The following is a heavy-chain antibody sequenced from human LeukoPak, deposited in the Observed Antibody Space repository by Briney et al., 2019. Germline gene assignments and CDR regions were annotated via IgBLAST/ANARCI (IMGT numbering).Heavy chain of an antibody. D-gene: IGHD3-22*01. Sequence: ASVKVSCKASGYTFTNYYMHWVRQAPGQGLEWMGIINPSGGSTSYAQRFQGRVTMTRDTSISTAYMELSRLRSDDTAVYYCARPLYYYDSSGYYYLDYWGQGTLVTVSS. J-gene: IGHJ4*02. CDR3: ARPLYYYDSSGYYYLDY. CDR2: INPSGGST. CDR1: GYTFTNYY. V-gene: IGHV1-46*01.